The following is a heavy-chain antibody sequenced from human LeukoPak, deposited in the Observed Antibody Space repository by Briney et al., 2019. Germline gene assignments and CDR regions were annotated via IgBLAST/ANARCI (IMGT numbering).Heavy chain of an antibody. CDR3: ARRPPTHFDY. Sequence: SQTLSLTCTVSGGSISSGGYYWSWIRQPPGKGLEWIGYIYHSGSTYYNPSLKSRVTISVDTSKNQFSLKLSSVTAADTAVYYCARRPPTHFDYWGQGTLVTVSS. J-gene: IGHJ4*02. V-gene: IGHV4-30-2*01. CDR2: IYHSGST. CDR1: GGSISSGGYY.